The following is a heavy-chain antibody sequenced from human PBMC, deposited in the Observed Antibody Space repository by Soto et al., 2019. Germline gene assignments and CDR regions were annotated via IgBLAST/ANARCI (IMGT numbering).Heavy chain of an antibody. CDR3: ARDRSYYDSSGSYSPPY. V-gene: IGHV3-23*01. J-gene: IGHJ4*02. CDR2: ISGRAATT. D-gene: IGHD3-22*01. Sequence: EVQLLESGGGLVQPGGSLRLSCAASGFTFSSYAMNWVRQAPGKGLEWVSAISGRAATTHFADSVKGRFTISRDNSKNTLYLQMNSLRAEDTAVYYCARDRSYYDSSGSYSPPYWGQGTLVTVSS. CDR1: GFTFSSYA.